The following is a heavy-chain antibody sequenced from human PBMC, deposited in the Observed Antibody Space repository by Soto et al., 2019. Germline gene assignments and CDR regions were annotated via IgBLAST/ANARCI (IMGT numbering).Heavy chain of an antibody. CDR3: AKDDSGYYTYFDY. Sequence: GGSLRLSCAASGFTFSSYGMHWVRQAPGKGLEWVAVISYDGSNKYYADSVKGRFTISRDNSKNTLYLQMNSLRAEDTAVYYCAKDDSGYYTYFDYWGQGTLVTVSS. CDR2: ISYDGSNK. V-gene: IGHV3-30*18. CDR1: GFTFSSYG. J-gene: IGHJ4*02. D-gene: IGHD3-22*01.